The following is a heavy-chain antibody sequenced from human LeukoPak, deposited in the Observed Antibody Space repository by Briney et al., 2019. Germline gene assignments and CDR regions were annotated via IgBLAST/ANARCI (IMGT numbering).Heavy chain of an antibody. J-gene: IGHJ5*02. CDR3: ARDRSYSSSWYAGGYNWFDP. CDR1: GFTFSSYE. D-gene: IGHD6-13*01. CDR2: ISSSGSTI. Sequence: GGSLRLSCAASGFTFSSYEMNWVRQAPGKGLEWVSYISSSGSTIYYADSVKGRFTISRDNAKNSLYLQMNSLRAEDTAVYYCARDRSYSSSWYAGGYNWFDPWGQGTLVTVSS. V-gene: IGHV3-48*03.